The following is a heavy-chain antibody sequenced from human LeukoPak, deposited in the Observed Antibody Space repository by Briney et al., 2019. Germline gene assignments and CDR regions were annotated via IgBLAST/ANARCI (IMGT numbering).Heavy chain of an antibody. D-gene: IGHD3-10*01. Sequence: GGSLRLSSAASGFTVSSNYMSWVRQAPGKGLEWVSVIYSGGSTYYADSVKGRFTISRDNSKNTLYLQMNSLRAEDTAVYYCARDAYYGSGSYYGYWGQGTLVTVSS. J-gene: IGHJ4*02. V-gene: IGHV3-66*01. CDR3: ARDAYYGSGSYYGY. CDR1: GFTVSSNY. CDR2: IYSGGST.